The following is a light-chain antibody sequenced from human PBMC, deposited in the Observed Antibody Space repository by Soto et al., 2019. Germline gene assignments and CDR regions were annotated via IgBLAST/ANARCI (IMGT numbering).Light chain of an antibody. V-gene: IGKV1-5*01. J-gene: IGKJ2*01. CDR2: DAS. Sequence: DIQMTQSPSTLSASVGDRVTITCRASQSISSWLAWYQQKPGKAPKLLIYDASSLESGVPSRFSGSGSGTEFTLTISSLQPDDFATYYCLSGYTFGQGTKLEIK. CDR3: LSGYT. CDR1: QSISSW.